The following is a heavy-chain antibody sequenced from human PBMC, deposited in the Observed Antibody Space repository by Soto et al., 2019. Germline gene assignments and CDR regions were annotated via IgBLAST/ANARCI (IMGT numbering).Heavy chain of an antibody. Sequence: QLQLQESGPGLVKPSETLSLTCTVSGGSISSSSYYWGWIRQPPGKGLEWIGSIYYSGSTYYNPSLKSRVTISVDTSKNQFSLKLSSVTAADTAVYYCARLPYYYGMDVWGQGTTVTVSS. CDR2: IYYSGST. V-gene: IGHV4-39*01. J-gene: IGHJ6*02. CDR3: ARLPYYYGMDV. CDR1: GGSISSSSYY.